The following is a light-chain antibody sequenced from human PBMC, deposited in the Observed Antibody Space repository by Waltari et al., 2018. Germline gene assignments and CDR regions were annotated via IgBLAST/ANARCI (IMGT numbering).Light chain of an antibody. Sequence: QSALTQPASVSGSPGQPITIPCPGTSSDVGGYNYVSWYQQHPGKAPKLMIYEVSNRPSGVSNRFSGSKSGNTASLTISGLQAEDEADYYCSSYTSSSTPYVFGTGTKVTVL. CDR1: SSDVGGYNY. CDR3: SSYTSSSTPYV. CDR2: EVS. J-gene: IGLJ1*01. V-gene: IGLV2-14*01.